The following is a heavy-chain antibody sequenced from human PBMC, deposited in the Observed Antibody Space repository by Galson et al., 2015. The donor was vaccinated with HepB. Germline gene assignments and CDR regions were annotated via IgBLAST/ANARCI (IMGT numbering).Heavy chain of an antibody. D-gene: IGHD3-10*01. Sequence: SVKVSCKASGGTFSSYAISWVRQAPGQGLEWMGRIIPILGIANYAQKFQGRVTITADKSTSTAYMELSSLRSEDTAVYYCARSNAIWFGELLRDYYGMDVWGQGTTVTVS. V-gene: IGHV1-69*04. CDR1: GGTFSSYA. CDR3: ARSNAIWFGELLRDYYGMDV. CDR2: IIPILGIA. J-gene: IGHJ6*02.